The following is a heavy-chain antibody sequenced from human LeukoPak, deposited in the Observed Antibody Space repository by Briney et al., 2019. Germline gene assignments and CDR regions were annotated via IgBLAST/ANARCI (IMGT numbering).Heavy chain of an antibody. CDR1: GYTFTSYD. J-gene: IGHJ6*03. V-gene: IGHV1-8*03. D-gene: IGHD1-7*01. CDR3: ARGPFGNWNYGPGYYYYMDV. CDR2: MNPNRGNT. Sequence: ASVKVSCKASGYTFTSYDINWVRQATGQGLEWMGWMNPNRGNTGYAQKFQGRVTITRNTSISTAYMELSSLRSEDTAVYYCARGPFGNWNYGPGYYYYMDVWGKGTTVTVSS.